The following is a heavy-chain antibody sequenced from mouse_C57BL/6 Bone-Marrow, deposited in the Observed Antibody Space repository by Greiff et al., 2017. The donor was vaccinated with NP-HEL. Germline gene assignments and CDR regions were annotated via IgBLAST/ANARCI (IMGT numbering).Heavy chain of an antibody. CDR1: GFSFTTYA. Sequence: EVQGVESGGGLVQPKGSLKLSCAASGFSFTTYAMNWVRQAPGQGLEWVARIRRKSNNYATYYADSVKDRFTISRDDSESMLYLQMNNLKTEDTAMDYCVRHAWEGGSYAMDYWGQGTSVTVSS. D-gene: IGHD4-1*01. CDR3: VRHAWEGGSYAMDY. J-gene: IGHJ4*01. V-gene: IGHV10-1*01. CDR2: IRRKSNNYAT.